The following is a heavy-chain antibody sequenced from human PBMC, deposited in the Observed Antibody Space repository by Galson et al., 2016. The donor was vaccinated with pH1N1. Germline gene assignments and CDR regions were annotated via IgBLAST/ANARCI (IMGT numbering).Heavy chain of an antibody. CDR1: GYSIRNGYF. CDR3: ARHPRYYDSSGYYFDY. D-gene: IGHD3-22*01. V-gene: IGHV4-38-2*01. Sequence: ATLSLTCAVSGYSIRNGYFWGWIRQPPGQGLEWIGIIYHSGTTYYNPSLESRVTISVDTSKNQFSLKVKSVTAADTAVYYCARHPRYYDSSGYYFDYWGQGILVTVSS. J-gene: IGHJ4*02. CDR2: IYHSGTT.